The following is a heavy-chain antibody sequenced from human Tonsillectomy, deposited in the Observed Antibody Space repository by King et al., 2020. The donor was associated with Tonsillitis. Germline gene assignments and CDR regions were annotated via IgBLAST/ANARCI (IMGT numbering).Heavy chain of an antibody. CDR2: IIPIFGEP. CDR1: GGTFTSYP. CDR3: ARAHEPFKNDGCDI. V-gene: IGHV1-69*01. J-gene: IGHJ3*02. Sequence: QLVQSGAEVKKPGSSVKVSCKASGGTFTSYPISWVRQAPGQGLEWMGGIIPIFGEPNYAQKFQGRVTIHAEESTDTVYMELSSLRSEDTAMYYCARAHEPFKNDGCDIWGQGTMVTVSA. D-gene: IGHD3-3*02.